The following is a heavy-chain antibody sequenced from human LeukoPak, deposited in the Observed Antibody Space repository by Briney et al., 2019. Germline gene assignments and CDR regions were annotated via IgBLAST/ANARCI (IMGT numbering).Heavy chain of an antibody. CDR2: IYYSGST. V-gene: IGHV4-30-4*01. D-gene: IGHD3-10*01. J-gene: IGHJ5*02. CDR3: ARAFGSGSYRFSP. CDR1: GASISSGDYL. Sequence: SETLSLTCTVSGASISSGDYLWSWIRQPPGMGLEWIGNIYYSGSTNYNASLKSRVTISIDTSKNQFSLNLSTVTAADTAVYYCARAFGSGSYRFSPWGQGTLVTVSS.